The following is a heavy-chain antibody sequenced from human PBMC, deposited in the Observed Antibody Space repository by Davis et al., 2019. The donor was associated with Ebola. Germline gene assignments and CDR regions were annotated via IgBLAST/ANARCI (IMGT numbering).Heavy chain of an antibody. CDR3: ARHVGYADFPPYYFDY. J-gene: IGHJ4*02. CDR2: ISYAGKT. D-gene: IGHD5-12*01. V-gene: IGHV4-39*01. CDR1: DGSITTNGYS. Sequence: MPSETLSLTCTVSDGSITTNGYSWGWVRLPPGKRPEWIGSISYAGKTFNHPSLRSRVSMSVDTSKNKFSLSLTSVTAADTGLYYCARHVGYADFPPYYFDYWGRGTLVTVSS.